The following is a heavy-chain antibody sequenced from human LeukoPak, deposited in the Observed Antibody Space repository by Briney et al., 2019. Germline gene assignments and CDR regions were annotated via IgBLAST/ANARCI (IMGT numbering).Heavy chain of an antibody. CDR2: IKSKTDGGTT. CDR1: GFTFSNAW. CDR3: TTDLLWFGELLEHY. D-gene: IGHD3-10*01. J-gene: IGHJ4*02. Sequence: GGSLRLSCAASGFTFSNAWMSWVRQAPGKGLEWVGRIKSKTDGGTTDYAAPVKGRFTISRDDSKNTLYLQMNSLKTEDTAVYYCTTDLLWFGELLEHYWGQGTLVTVSS. V-gene: IGHV3-15*01.